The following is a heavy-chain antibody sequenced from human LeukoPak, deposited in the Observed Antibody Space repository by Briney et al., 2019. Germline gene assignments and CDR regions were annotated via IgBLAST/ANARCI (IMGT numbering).Heavy chain of an antibody. V-gene: IGHV1-69*05. D-gene: IGHD3-22*01. CDR2: IIPIFGTA. CDR3: ASDGYYDSSGSLNPRDY. CDR1: GGTFSSYA. Sequence: SVKVSCKASGGTFSSYAISWVRQAPGQGLEWMGGIIPIFGTANYAQKFQGRVTITTDESTSTAYMELSSLRSEDTAVYYCASDGYYDSSGSLNPRDYWGQGTLVTVYS. J-gene: IGHJ4*02.